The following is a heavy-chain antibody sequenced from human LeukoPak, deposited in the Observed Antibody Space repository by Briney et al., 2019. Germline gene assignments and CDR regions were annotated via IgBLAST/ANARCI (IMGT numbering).Heavy chain of an antibody. CDR3: ARGVDDYVWGSYRPGVDH. CDR2: ISYDGSNK. D-gene: IGHD3-16*02. V-gene: IGHV3-30-3*01. Sequence: GRSLRLSCAASGFTFSSYAMHWVRQAPGKGLEWVAVISYDGSNKYYADSVKGRFTISRDNSKNTLYLQMNSLRAEDTAVYYCARGVDDYVWGSYRPGVDHWGQGTLVTVSS. CDR1: GFTFSSYA. J-gene: IGHJ4*02.